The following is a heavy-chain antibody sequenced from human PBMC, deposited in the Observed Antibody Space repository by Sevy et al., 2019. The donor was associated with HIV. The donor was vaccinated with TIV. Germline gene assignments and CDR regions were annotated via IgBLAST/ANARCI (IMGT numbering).Heavy chain of an antibody. Sequence: GGSLRLSCAASGFTFSSYSMNWVRQPPGKGLEWVSYISSSSSTIYYADSVKGRFTISRDNAKNSLYLQMNSLRDEDTAVYYCARDPRHYDFWSGYYTGGYYFDYWGQGTLVTVSS. CDR2: ISSSSSTI. D-gene: IGHD3-3*01. J-gene: IGHJ4*02. CDR1: GFTFSSYS. V-gene: IGHV3-48*02. CDR3: ARDPRHYDFWSGYYTGGYYFDY.